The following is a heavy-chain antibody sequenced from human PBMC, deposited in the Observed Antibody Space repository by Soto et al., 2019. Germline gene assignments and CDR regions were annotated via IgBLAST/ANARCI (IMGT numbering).Heavy chain of an antibody. J-gene: IGHJ4*02. CDR3: ARDYSLSGYYSTFDD. V-gene: IGHV4-59*01. CDR1: GGSISSYY. Sequence: SEPLSLTCTVYGGSISSYYWSWIRQPPGKGLEWIGYIYYSGSTNYNPSLKSRVTISVDTSKNQFSLKLSSVTAADTAVYYCARDYSLSGYYSTFDDCGKGTLVTVSS. CDR2: IYYSGST. D-gene: IGHD3-22*01.